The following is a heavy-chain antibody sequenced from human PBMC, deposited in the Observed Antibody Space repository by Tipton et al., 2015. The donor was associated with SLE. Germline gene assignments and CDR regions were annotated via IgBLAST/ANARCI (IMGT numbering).Heavy chain of an antibody. V-gene: IGHV4-34*01. Sequence: TLSLTCAVYGGSFSGYYWSWIRQPPGKGLEWIGEINHSGSTNYSPSLKSRVTISVDTSKNQFSLKLSSVTAADTAVYFCARGGLGVSYYYYMDVWGKGTTVTVSS. J-gene: IGHJ6*03. CDR2: INHSGST. D-gene: IGHD1-26*01. CDR3: ARGGLGVSYYYYMDV. CDR1: GGSFSGYY.